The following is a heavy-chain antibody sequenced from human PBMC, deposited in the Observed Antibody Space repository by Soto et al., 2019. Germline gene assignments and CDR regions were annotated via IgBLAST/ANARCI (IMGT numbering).Heavy chain of an antibody. CDR1: GDTFSSYI. Sequence: QVQLVQSGAEVKKPGSSVRVSCRSSGDTFSSYIVNWLRLAPGRGLEWMGRVIPVLTTTDYAQNFRGRVTISADSSTNTVYLDLSSLRSDDTAVYYCARRRYCGYDCYHKHYYGMDVWCQGSLVTVAS. J-gene: IGHJ6*02. CDR2: VIPVLTTT. V-gene: IGHV1-69*08. CDR3: ARRRYCGYDCYHKHYYGMDV. D-gene: IGHD2-21*02.